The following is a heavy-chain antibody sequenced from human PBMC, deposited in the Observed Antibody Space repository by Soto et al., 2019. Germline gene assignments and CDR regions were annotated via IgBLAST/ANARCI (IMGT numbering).Heavy chain of an antibody. CDR2: FSGSGGNI. J-gene: IGHJ6*02. V-gene: IGHV3-23*01. CDR3: AKDPPWTVGPLAMDV. CDR1: GFAFSTHA. Sequence: GGSLRLSCVASGFAFSTHAMSWVRQAPGKRLEWVSTFSGSGGNIYYAESVKGRLTISRDDSKNTLYLQMDSLRVEDTAVYYCAKDPPWTVGPLAMDVWGQGTTVTVSS. D-gene: IGHD1-26*01.